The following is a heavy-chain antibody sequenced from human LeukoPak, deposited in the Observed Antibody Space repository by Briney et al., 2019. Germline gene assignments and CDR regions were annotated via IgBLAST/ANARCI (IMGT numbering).Heavy chain of an antibody. Sequence: GRSRRLSCAPSGITFGNNWMRWVRQGPGKGLVWISCINSDGGGAIYADSVKGRFTVSRDNAKNTLYLQMNRLRGEDTAEYYCSKDVPLKWFDTWGQGTLVTVSS. CDR2: INSDGGGA. J-gene: IGHJ5*02. CDR1: GITFGNNW. CDR3: SKDVPLKWFDT. V-gene: IGHV3-74*01.